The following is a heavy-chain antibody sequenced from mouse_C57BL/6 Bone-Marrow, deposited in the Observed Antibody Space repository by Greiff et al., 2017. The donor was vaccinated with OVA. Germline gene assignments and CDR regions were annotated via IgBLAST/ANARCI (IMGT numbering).Heavy chain of an antibody. V-gene: IGHV5-12*01. J-gene: IGHJ2*01. D-gene: IGHD1-1*01. CDR3: ARHATTVVAPFDY. CDR2: ISNGGGST. Sequence: EVNLVESGGGLVQPGGSLKLSCAASGFTFSDYYMYWVRQTPEKRLEWVAYISNGGGSTYYPDTVKGRFTISRDNAKNTLYLQMSRLKSEDTAMYYCARHATTVVAPFDYWGQGTTLTVSS. CDR1: GFTFSDYY.